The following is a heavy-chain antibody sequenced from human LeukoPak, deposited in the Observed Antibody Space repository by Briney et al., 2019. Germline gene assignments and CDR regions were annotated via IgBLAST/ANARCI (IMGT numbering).Heavy chain of an antibody. V-gene: IGHV4-31*03. CDR3: ASVSPSSAVGMDV. Sequence: SSETLSLTCTVSGGSISSGGYYWSWIRQHPGKGLEWIGYIYYSGSTYYNPSLKSRVTVSVDTSKNQFSLKLSPVTAADTAVYYCASVSPSSAVGMDVWGKGTTVTVSS. CDR1: GGSISSGGYY. D-gene: IGHD6-13*01. J-gene: IGHJ6*04. CDR2: IYYSGST.